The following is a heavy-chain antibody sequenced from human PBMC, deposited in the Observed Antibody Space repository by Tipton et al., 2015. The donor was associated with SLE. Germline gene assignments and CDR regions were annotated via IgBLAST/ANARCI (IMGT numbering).Heavy chain of an antibody. V-gene: IGHV4-4*09. J-gene: IGHJ4*02. D-gene: IGHD1-26*01. CDR1: GGSISSYY. CDR2: IYTSGST. Sequence: TLSLTCTVSGGSISSYYWSWIRQPPGKGLEWIGYIYTSGSTNYNPSLKSRVTISVDTSKNQFSLKLSSGTAADTAVYYCAKKSVGATELDYWGQGTLVTVSS. CDR3: AKKSVGATELDY.